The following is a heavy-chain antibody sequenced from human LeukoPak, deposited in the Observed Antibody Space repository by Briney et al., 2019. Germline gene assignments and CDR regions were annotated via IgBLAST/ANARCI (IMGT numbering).Heavy chain of an antibody. CDR2: IYYSGST. CDR1: GGSIGSYY. J-gene: IGHJ4*02. Sequence: SETLSLTCTVSGGSIGSYYWSWIRQPPGKGLVWVGYIYYSGSTNYNPSLKSRVTISVDTSKNQFSLKLSSVTAADTAVYYCARGVEERRGVLIDYWGQGTLVTVSS. V-gene: IGHV4-59*01. CDR3: ARGVEERRGVLIDY. D-gene: IGHD3-10*01.